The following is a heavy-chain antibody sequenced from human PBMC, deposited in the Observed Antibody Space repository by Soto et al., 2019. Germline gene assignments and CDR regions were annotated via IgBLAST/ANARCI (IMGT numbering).Heavy chain of an antibody. CDR1: GGSFSGYY. V-gene: IGHV4-34*01. CDR2: INHSGST. CDR3: ARGRSRNGYKYQAGYFDY. J-gene: IGHJ4*02. Sequence: SETLSLTCAVYGGSFSGYYWSWIRQPPGKGLEWIGEINHSGSTNYNPSLKSRVTISVDTSKNQFSLKLSSVTAADTAVYYCARGRSRNGYKYQAGYFDYWGQGTMVTVSS. D-gene: IGHD5-12*01.